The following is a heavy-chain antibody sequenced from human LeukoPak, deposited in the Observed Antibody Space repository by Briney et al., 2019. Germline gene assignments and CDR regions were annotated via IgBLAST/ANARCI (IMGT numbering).Heavy chain of an antibody. CDR3: PRGPTPTGFAS. CDR2: ISGSGTTI. D-gene: IGHD1-14*01. V-gene: IGHV3-48*02. J-gene: IGHJ5*01. Sequence: PRGSLRLSCAASGFSFGSYSMNWVRLAPGKGLEWVSYISGSGTTIYYADSVRGRFTISRDNAKDSLFLQMNSLKDETPPVYYFPRGPTPTGFASWAQGTLVTVSS. CDR1: GFSFGSYS.